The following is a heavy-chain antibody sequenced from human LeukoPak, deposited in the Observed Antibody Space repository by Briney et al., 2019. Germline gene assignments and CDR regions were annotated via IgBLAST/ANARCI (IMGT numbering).Heavy chain of an antibody. J-gene: IGHJ3*02. V-gene: IGHV1-69*04. CDR2: IIPILGIA. Sequence: SVKVSCKASGGTFSSYAISWGRQAPGQGLEWMGRIIPILGIANYAQKFQGRVTITADKSTSTDYMELSSLRSEDTAVYYCARGTGSEAFDIWGPGTMVTVSS. CDR3: ARGTGSEAFDI. D-gene: IGHD2-15*01. CDR1: GGTFSSYA.